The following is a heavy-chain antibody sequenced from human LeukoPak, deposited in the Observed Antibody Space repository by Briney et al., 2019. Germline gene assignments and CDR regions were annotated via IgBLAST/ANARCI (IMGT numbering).Heavy chain of an antibody. J-gene: IGHJ4*02. CDR2: ISVYNGNT. D-gene: IGHD2-15*01. V-gene: IGHV1-18*01. CDR3: ARDVGYCSGGSCYLFTD. CDR1: GYTFTSYG. Sequence: ASVKVSCKASGYTFTSYGISWVRQAPGQGLEWMGWISVYNGNTNYAQKLRGRVTMTTDTSTSTAYMELRSLRSDDTAVYYCARDVGYCSGGSCYLFTDWGQGTLVTVSS.